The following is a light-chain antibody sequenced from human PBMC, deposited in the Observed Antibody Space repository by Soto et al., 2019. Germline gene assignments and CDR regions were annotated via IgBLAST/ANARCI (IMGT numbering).Light chain of an antibody. Sequence: EIVLTQSPGTLSLSPGERATLSCRASESVASNYLAWYQHKPGQAPRLLFFGASNRATGIPDRFGGSGSGTDFTLTISRLEPEDFAVYYCHQYGSSPWTLGQGTKVDIK. CDR3: HQYGSSPWT. CDR2: GAS. V-gene: IGKV3-20*01. CDR1: ESVASNY. J-gene: IGKJ1*01.